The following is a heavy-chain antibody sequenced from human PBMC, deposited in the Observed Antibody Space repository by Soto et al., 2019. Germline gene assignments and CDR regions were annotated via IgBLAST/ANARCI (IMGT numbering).Heavy chain of an antibody. CDR1: GGSISIGGYY. CDR2: IYYTGTT. CDR3: AGDQWFGAPRSQYNWFDS. D-gene: IGHD3-10*01. V-gene: IGHV4-31*11. J-gene: IGHJ5*01. Sequence: VQLQESGPGLVKPSQTLSLSCAVSGGSISIGGYYWSWIRQHPGKGLEWIGYIYYTGTTYYKSSLKSRVIMSVATSKNQFSLNLTSVTAADTAVYYCAGDQWFGAPRSQYNWFDSWGQGILVTVAS.